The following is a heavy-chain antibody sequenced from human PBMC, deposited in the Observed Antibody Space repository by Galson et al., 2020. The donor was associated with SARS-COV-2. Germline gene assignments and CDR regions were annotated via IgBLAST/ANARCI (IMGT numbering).Heavy chain of an antibody. Sequence: PSETLSLTCTVSRGSMRTYYWTWIRQPAGRGLEWIGQIYTTGSTMYNPSLKSRVSMSVDTSNNQFSLSLTSVTAADTAVYYCVRGAGSTHYFDFWGQGHLVAVSS. CDR2: IYTTGST. V-gene: IGHV4-4*07. CDR3: VRGAGSTHYFDF. CDR1: RGSMRTYY. J-gene: IGHJ4*02. D-gene: IGHD2-15*01.